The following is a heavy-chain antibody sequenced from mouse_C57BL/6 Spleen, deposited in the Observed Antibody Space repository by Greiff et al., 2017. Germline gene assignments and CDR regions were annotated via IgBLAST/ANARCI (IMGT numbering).Heavy chain of an antibody. Sequence: VQLQQSGPELVKPGASVKIPCKASGYTFTDYNMDWVKQSHGKSLEWIGDINPNNGGTIYNQKFKGKATLTVDQSSSTAYMELRSLTSEDTAVYYGARDWDGGYFDYWGQGTMLTVSS. CDR2: INPNNGGT. V-gene: IGHV1-18*01. CDR3: ARDWDGGYFDY. J-gene: IGHJ2*01. CDR1: GYTFTDYN. D-gene: IGHD4-1*01.